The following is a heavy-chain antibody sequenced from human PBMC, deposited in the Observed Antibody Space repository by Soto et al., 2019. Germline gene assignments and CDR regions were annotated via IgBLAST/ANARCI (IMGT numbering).Heavy chain of an antibody. J-gene: IGHJ3*02. CDR2: IDPSDSYT. D-gene: IGHD1-26*01. Sequence: GESLKISCKGSGYSFTSYWISWVRQMPGKGLEWMGRIDPSDSYTNYSPSFQGHVTISADKSISTDYLQWSSLKASDTAMYYCAIKVRSVELNAFDIWGQGKMVTVSS. CDR1: GYSFTSYW. CDR3: AIKVRSVELNAFDI. V-gene: IGHV5-10-1*01.